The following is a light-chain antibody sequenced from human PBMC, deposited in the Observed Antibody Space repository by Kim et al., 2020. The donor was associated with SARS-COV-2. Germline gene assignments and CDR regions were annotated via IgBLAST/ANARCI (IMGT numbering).Light chain of an antibody. CDR2: GEN. V-gene: IGLV3-19*01. CDR1: ILRRTC. CDR3: CSRDVTGKSRL. J-gene: IGLJ3*02. Sequence: ALGQTVRITCHGDILRRTCAAWYQQKSGQAPTLLVYGENRRPSGIPGRFSASTSGNSASLTITGAQADDEADYYCCSRDVTGKSRLFGGGTQLTVL.